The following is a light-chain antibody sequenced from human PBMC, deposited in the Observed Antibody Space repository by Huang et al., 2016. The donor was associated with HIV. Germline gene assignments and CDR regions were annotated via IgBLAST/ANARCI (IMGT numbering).Light chain of an antibody. CDR1: EKIVYS. V-gene: IGKV1-39*01. J-gene: IGKJ4*01. CDR3: QQSRSLPRT. CDR2: AAS. Sequence: DIQLTQSPSSLSASVGDGITITCRASEKIVYSLSWFRQRPGRAPETLIYAASRLHAGVPSKFRATGSGTNFTLSIDGLGPEDFATYDCQQSRSLPRTYGGGTKVDI.